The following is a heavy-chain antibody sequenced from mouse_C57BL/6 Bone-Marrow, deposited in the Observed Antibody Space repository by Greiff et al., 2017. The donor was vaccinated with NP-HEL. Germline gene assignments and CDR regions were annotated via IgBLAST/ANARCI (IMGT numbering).Heavy chain of an antibody. D-gene: IGHD1-1*01. CDR2: GQGLEWIG. Sequence: VQGVESGPELARPWASVKISCQAFYTFSRRVHFAIRDTNYWMQWVKQRPGQGLEWIGAIYPGNGDTSYNQKFKGKATLTADKSSSTAYMQLSSLTSEDSAVYYCALGDYYGSSLYAMDYWGQGTSATVSS. CDR1: YTFSRRVH. V-gene: IGHV1-87*01. CDR3: SEDSAVYYCALGDYYGSSLYAMDY. J-gene: IGHJ4*01.